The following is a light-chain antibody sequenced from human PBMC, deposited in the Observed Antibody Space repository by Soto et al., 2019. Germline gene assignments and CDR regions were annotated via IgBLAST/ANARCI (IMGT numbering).Light chain of an antibody. J-gene: IGKJ1*01. CDR2: DDS. Sequence: DIPMTQSPSTLSASVGDGVTITCRASQSISNRLAWYQQRPGKAPKYLIYDDSTLDSGAPSRFSGSGSGTEFTLAISSLQPDDCATYYCQQYNIYPWTFGQGTNVDIK. CDR1: QSISNR. CDR3: QQYNIYPWT. V-gene: IGKV1-5*01.